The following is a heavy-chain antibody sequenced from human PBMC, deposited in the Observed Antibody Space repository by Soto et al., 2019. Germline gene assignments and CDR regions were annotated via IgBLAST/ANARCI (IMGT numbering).Heavy chain of an antibody. CDR1: GGTFSSYT. Sequence: SVKVSCKASGGTFSSYTISWVRQAPGQGLEWMGRIIPILGIANYAQKFQGRVTITADKSTSTAYMELSSLRSEDTAVYYCATQSPGYCSGGSCYNDYYYYYMDVWRKETTVTVSS. V-gene: IGHV1-69*02. J-gene: IGHJ6*03. CDR3: ATQSPGYCSGGSCYNDYYYYYMDV. D-gene: IGHD2-15*01. CDR2: IIPILGIA.